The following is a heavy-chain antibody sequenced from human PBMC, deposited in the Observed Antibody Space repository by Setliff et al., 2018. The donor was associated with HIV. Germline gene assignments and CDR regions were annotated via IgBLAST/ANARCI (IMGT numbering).Heavy chain of an antibody. J-gene: IGHJ4*02. Sequence: PSETLSLTCTVSGGSISSSSYYWGWIRQPPGKGLEWIGSIYYSGSTYYNPSLKSRVTISVDTSKNQFSLKLSSVTAADTAVYYCARLKQIGTGDYWGQGTLVTVSS. CDR1: GGSISSSSYY. CDR2: IYYSGST. CDR3: ARLKQIGTGDY. V-gene: IGHV4-39*07.